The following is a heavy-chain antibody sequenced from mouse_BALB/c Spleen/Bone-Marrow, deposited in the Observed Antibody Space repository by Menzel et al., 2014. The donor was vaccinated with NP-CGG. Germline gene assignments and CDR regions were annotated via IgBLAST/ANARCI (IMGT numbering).Heavy chain of an antibody. D-gene: IGHD2-3*01. CDR3: ARRGDGYYFDY. CDR1: GFSLTSYG. Sequence: VKLVESGPGLVSPSQSLSITCTVSGFSLTSYGVHWVRQPPGKGLEWLGVIWAGGSTNYNSALMSRLSISKDNSKSQVFLKMNSLQTDDTAMYYCARRGDGYYFDYWGQGTTLTVSS. CDR2: IWAGGST. V-gene: IGHV2-9*02. J-gene: IGHJ2*01.